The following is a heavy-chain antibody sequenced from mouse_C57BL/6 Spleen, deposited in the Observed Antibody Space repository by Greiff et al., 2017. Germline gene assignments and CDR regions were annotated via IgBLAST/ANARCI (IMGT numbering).Heavy chain of an antibody. J-gene: IGHJ1*03. V-gene: IGHV7-3*01. CDR3: ARDRHFSYWYFGG. CDR1: GFTFTGSY. CDR2: IRNKANGYTT. Sequence: EVQRVESGGGLVQPGGSLSLSCAASGFTFTGSYMSWVRQPPGKELEWLGFIRNKANGYTTEYSASVKGRFTISSDNYQSILYLQMQALEADDSATYYCARDRHFSYWYFGGWGTGTTVTVSS.